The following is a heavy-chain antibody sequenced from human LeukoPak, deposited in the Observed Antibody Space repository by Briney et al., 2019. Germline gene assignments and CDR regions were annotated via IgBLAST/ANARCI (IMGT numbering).Heavy chain of an antibody. D-gene: IGHD6-13*01. V-gene: IGHV3-11*01. CDR3: ARDPVNLIAAAGTHP. CDR2: ISSSGSTI. CDR1: GFTFSDYY. J-gene: IGHJ5*02. Sequence: GGSLRLSCAASGFTFSDYYMSWIRQAPGKGLEWVSYISSSGSTIYYADSVKGRFTISRDNAKNSLYLQMYSLRAEDTAVYYCARDPVNLIAAAGTHPWGQGTLVTVSS.